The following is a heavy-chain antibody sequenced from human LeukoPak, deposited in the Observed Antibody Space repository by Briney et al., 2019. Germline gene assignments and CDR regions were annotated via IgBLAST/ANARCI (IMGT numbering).Heavy chain of an antibody. J-gene: IGHJ4*02. Sequence: PSETLSLTCAVYGGSFSGYYWSCIRQPPGKGLEWIGEINHSGSTNYNPSLKSRVTISVDTSKNQFSLKLSSVTAADTAVYYCASSSMIVVVPEYWGQGTLVTVSS. CDR2: INHSGST. D-gene: IGHD3-22*01. CDR1: GGSFSGYY. CDR3: ASSSMIVVVPEY. V-gene: IGHV4-34*01.